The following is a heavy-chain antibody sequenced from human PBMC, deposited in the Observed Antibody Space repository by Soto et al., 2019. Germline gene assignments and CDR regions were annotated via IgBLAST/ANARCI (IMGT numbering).Heavy chain of an antibody. CDR3: ARGGMGKSYWTLDS. J-gene: IGHJ4*02. CDR1: GYTFSNYG. V-gene: IGHV1-18*01. Sequence: ASVKVSCKASGYTFSNYGVNWVRKAPGQGLEWLGYIMAYNNNPHYAQKFVGRVTMTADTSTSTAFLELRSLTSDDTAVYYCARGGMGKSYWTLDSWGQGTQVTVSS. D-gene: IGHD1-26*01. CDR2: IMAYNNNP.